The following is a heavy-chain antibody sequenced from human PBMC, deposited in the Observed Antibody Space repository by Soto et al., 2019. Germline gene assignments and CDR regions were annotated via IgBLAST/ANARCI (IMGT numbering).Heavy chain of an antibody. CDR2: IYSGGST. V-gene: IGHV3-53*02. CDR1: GFTVSSNY. CDR3: ARDLGYYDSSGIGEY. D-gene: IGHD3-22*01. J-gene: IGHJ4*02. Sequence: EVQLVETGGGLIQPGGSLRLSCAASGFTVSSNYMSWVRQAPGKGLEWVSVIYSGGSTYYADSVKGRFTISRDNSKNTLYLQMNSLRAEDTAVYYCARDLGYYDSSGIGEYWGQGTLVTVSS.